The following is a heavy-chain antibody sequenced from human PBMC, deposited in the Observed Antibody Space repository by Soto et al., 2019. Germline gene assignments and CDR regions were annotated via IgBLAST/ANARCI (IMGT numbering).Heavy chain of an antibody. V-gene: IGHV3-48*03. J-gene: IGHJ4*02. CDR1: GFTFSNYE. D-gene: IGHD3-22*01. CDR3: ARENYDSSGFFPDY. CDR2: ISSTGTTI. Sequence: PGGSLRLSCAASGFTFSNYEMNWVRQAPGKGLEWVSYISSTGTTIYYADSVKGRFTISRDNAKNSLYLQMNSLRAEDTAVYYCARENYDSSGFFPDYWGQGTLVTVSS.